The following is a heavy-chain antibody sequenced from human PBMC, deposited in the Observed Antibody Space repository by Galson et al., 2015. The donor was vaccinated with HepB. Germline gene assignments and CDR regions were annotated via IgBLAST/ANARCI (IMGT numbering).Heavy chain of an antibody. CDR1: GYIFTTHN. CDR2: INPGNGNT. D-gene: IGHD6-19*01. V-gene: IGHV1-3*01. J-gene: IGHJ4*02. CDR3: AKASKQWLVNSPFDY. Sequence: SVKASCKGSGYIFTTHNMHWVRQVPGQGLEWMGWINPGNGNTKLSQKFQDRVTITRGTSANTVYMELSRLKSDDTATYYCAKASKQWLVNSPFDYWGQGTLVIVSS.